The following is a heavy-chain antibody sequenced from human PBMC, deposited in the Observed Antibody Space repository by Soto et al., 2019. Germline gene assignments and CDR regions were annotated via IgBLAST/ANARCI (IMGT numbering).Heavy chain of an antibody. Sequence: EVQLVESGGGLVKPGGSLRLSCAASGLTFSTYGMNWVRQAPGKGLEWVSSISSGGEYVGYADSVKGRPTISRDNAKNSLSLQLHSLRVDDTAVYYFAPDGSPCAPIGLWGQGTTVTVSS. J-gene: IGHJ6*02. D-gene: IGHD3-10*01. V-gene: IGHV3-21*01. CDR1: GLTFSTYG. CDR2: ISSGGEYV. CDR3: APDGSPCAPIGL.